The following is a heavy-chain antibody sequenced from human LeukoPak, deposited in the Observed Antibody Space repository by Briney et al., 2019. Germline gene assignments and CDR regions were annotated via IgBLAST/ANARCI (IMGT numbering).Heavy chain of an antibody. D-gene: IGHD2-21*02. CDR3: ARDRALFGSRVTD. CDR2: AYHTGAA. J-gene: IGHJ4*02. CDR1: DVSISNNGRY. Sequence: KSSETLSLTCSVSDVSISNNGRYWAWIRQSPGKGLEWIGSAYHTGAANYNPSLESRVSMSVDTSKNQFSLRLTSATAADTAVYYCARDRALFGSRVTDWGQGTLVTVSS. V-gene: IGHV4-39*07.